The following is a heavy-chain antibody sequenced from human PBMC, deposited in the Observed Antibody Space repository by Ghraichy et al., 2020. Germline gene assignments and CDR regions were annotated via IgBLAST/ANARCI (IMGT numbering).Heavy chain of an antibody. CDR2: ISYSSTYI. D-gene: IGHD6-19*01. V-gene: IGHV3-21*01. CDR1: GFTFSSNG. CDR3: ARIAVTGTWYFDL. J-gene: IGHJ2*01. Sequence: LSLTCAGSGFTFSSNGMSWVRQAPGKGLEWVSSISYSSTYIYYADSVKGRFTVSRDNAKNSLYLQLSSLGAEDTAVYYCARIAVTGTWYFDLWGRGTLVTVSS.